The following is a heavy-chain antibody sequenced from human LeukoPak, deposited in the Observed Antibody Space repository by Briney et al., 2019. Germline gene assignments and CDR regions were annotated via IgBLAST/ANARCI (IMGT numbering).Heavy chain of an antibody. CDR3: ARRNGYSYGYVDS. CDR2: IYYSGTS. J-gene: IGHJ4*02. V-gene: IGHV4-39*01. CDR1: GGSISSSNF. D-gene: IGHD5-18*01. Sequence: KPSETLSLTCTVSGGSISSSNFWGWIRQPPGKGLEWIGSIYYSGTSSYYPSLRGRVTMSVDMSKNQFSLKLSSVTAADTAVYYCARRNGYSYGYVDSWGQGTLVTVSS.